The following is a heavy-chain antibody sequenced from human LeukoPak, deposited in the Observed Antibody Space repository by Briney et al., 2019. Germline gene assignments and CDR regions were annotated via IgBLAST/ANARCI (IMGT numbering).Heavy chain of an antibody. V-gene: IGHV4-34*01. Sequence: SETLSLTCTVSGGSISSYYWSWIRQPAGKGLEWIGEINHSGSTNYNPSLKSRVTISVDTSKNQFSLKLSSVTAADTAVYYCARPTSSKGFFDYWGQGTLVTVSS. CDR2: INHSGST. CDR1: GGSISSYY. CDR3: ARPTSSKGFFDY. J-gene: IGHJ4*02.